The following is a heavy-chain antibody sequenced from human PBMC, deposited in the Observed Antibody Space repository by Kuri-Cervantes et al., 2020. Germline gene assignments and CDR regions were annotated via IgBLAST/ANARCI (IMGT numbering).Heavy chain of an antibody. CDR3: ASNKGYSSG. D-gene: IGHD6-19*01. CDR2: ISGSGGTT. J-gene: IGHJ4*02. Sequence: GGSLRLSCAASGFTFSSCALSWVRRAPGKGLEWVSAISGSGGTTYYADSVKGRFTISRDNSKNTLYLQMNSLRAEDTAVYYCASNKGYSSGWGQGTLVTVSS. CDR1: GFTFSSCA. V-gene: IGHV3-23*01.